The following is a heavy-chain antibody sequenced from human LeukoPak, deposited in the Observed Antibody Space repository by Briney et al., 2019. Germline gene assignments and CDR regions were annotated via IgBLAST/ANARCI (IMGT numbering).Heavy chain of an antibody. CDR3: ARDMMVRGVIITRGFDY. Sequence: SQTLPLTCAISGDSVSSNSAAWNWIRQSPSRGLEWLGRTYYRSKWYNDYAVSVKSRITINPDTSKNQFSLQLNSVTPEDTAVYYCARDMMVRGVIITRGFDYWGQGALVTVSS. J-gene: IGHJ4*02. CDR1: GDSVSSNSAA. V-gene: IGHV6-1*01. CDR2: TYYRSKWYN. D-gene: IGHD3-10*01.